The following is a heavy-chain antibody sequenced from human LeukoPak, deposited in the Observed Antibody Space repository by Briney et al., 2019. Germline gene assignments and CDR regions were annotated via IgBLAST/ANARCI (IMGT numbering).Heavy chain of an antibody. CDR1: GGSISNYY. Sequence: SETLSLTCAVSGGSISNYYWSWIRQPPGKGLEWIGYIYYSGSTSYNPSLKSRVTISVDTSKNQFSLKLSSVTAADTAVYYCARDHYYDSSGYTFRHWGQGTLVTVSS. V-gene: IGHV4-59*01. J-gene: IGHJ1*01. CDR3: ARDHYYDSSGYTFRH. D-gene: IGHD3-22*01. CDR2: IYYSGST.